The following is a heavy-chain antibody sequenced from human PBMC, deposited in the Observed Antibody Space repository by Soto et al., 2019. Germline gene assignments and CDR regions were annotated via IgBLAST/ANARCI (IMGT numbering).Heavy chain of an antibody. J-gene: IGHJ6*02. D-gene: IGHD3-9*01. CDR1: GYSFTSYW. CDR3: ARDLCYDILTGYPSGCYGMDV. CDR2: IYPGDSDT. Sequence: PGESLKISCQGSGYSFTSYWIGWVRQMPGKGLEWMGIIYPGDSDTRYSPSFQGQVTISADKSISTAYLQWSSLKASYTAMYYCARDLCYDILTGYPSGCYGMDVWGQGTTVTVSS. V-gene: IGHV5-51*01.